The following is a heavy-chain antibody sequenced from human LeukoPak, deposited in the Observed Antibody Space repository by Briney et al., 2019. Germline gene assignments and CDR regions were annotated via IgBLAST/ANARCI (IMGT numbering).Heavy chain of an antibody. J-gene: IGHJ3*02. CDR3: AGTRTYDSSGYYSGAFDI. CDR2: IQQDGSEK. Sequence: PGGSLRLSCAASGFTFSTYWMSWVRQAPGKGLEWVANIQQDGSEKYYVDSVKGRFTISRDNAKNSLYLQMNSLRAEDTAVYYCAGTRTYDSSGYYSGAFDIWGQGTMVTVSS. CDR1: GFTFSTYW. D-gene: IGHD3-22*01. V-gene: IGHV3-7*03.